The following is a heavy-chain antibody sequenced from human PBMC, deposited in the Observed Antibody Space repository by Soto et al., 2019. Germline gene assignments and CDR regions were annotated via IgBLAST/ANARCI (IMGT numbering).Heavy chain of an antibody. V-gene: IGHV4-31*11. CDR2: IYYSGST. CDR1: GGSSSRGGYY. CDR3: ARELSTVVVVPAAIDYYYYYVDV. Sequence: SETLSLTCAVSGGSSSRGGYYGSWIRQHPGKGLEWIRYIYYSGSTYYNPSLKSRVTISVDTSKNEFSLKLSSVTAAVTAVYYCARELSTVVVVPAAIDYYYYYVDVWGKGTTVT. J-gene: IGHJ6*03. D-gene: IGHD2-2*01.